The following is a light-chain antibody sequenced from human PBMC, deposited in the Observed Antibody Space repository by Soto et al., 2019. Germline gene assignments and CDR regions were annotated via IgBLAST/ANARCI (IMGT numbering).Light chain of an antibody. V-gene: IGLV2-8*01. Sequence: QSALTQPPSASGSPGQSVTISCTGTSSDVGGYNYVSWYQQHPGEAPKLMIYEVSKRPSGVPDRFSGPKSGNTASLTVSGLQAEDEADYYCSSYAGSNNLVFGGGTKLTVL. CDR1: SSDVGGYNY. CDR2: EVS. J-gene: IGLJ2*01. CDR3: SSYAGSNNLV.